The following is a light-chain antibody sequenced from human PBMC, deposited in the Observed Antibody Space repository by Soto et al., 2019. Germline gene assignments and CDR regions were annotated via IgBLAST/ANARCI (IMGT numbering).Light chain of an antibody. J-gene: IGKJ1*01. CDR3: QHYNSYSEA. CDR2: AAS. Sequence: DIQMTQSPSSLSASLGDRVTITCRASQSISNYLNWYQQKPGKAPMLLIYAASSLQSGVPSRFSGSGSGTDFTLTISSLRPEDFATYYCQHYNSYSEAFGQGTKVDIK. CDR1: QSISNY. V-gene: IGKV1-39*01.